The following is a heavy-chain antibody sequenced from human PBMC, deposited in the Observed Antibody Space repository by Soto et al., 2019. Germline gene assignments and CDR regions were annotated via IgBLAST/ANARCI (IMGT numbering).Heavy chain of an antibody. J-gene: IGHJ6*02. CDR2: IIPVYGTP. CDR1: GGTFNKYA. D-gene: IGHD2-15*01. V-gene: IGHV1-69*01. Sequence: QVQLDQSGAEVTKPGSSLKVSCKATGGTFNKYAISWVRQAPGQGLEWMAGIIPVYGTPNYAQRFQDRVTIIAVESTTTAYMEVNSLTSEDTAIYYCSIVTAYGMDVWGPGTTVIGSS. CDR3: SIVTAYGMDV.